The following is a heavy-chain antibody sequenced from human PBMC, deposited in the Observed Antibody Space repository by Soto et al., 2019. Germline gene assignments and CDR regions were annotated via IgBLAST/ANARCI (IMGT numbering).Heavy chain of an antibody. J-gene: IGHJ3*02. D-gene: IGHD4-17*01. CDR2: IYYNEVT. CDR1: GDSINNGEYY. V-gene: IGHV4-30-4*01. Sequence: QVQLQESGPGLLKPSHTLSLTCNVSGDSINNGEYYWSWFRQPPGKGLEWIGYIYYNEVTYYNPSLKRRPTISLETSKNQFSLQLTSVTAADTAVYYCARDHTVTTGAFDIWGPGTMVTVSS. CDR3: ARDHTVTTGAFDI.